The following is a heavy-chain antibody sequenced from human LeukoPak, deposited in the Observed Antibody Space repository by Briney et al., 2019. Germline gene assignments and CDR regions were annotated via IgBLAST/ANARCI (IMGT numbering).Heavy chain of an antibody. CDR1: GFTFTTYW. Sequence: PGGSLRLSCAASGFTFTTYWMAWVRQAPGIGLEWVANINLDGSEKYYVDSVKGRFTISRDNAKNSLYLQMNSLRAEDTAVYYCAREINSDWFDPWGQGTLVTVSS. CDR3: AREINSDWFDP. V-gene: IGHV3-7*05. CDR2: INLDGSEK. J-gene: IGHJ5*02. D-gene: IGHD4-23*01.